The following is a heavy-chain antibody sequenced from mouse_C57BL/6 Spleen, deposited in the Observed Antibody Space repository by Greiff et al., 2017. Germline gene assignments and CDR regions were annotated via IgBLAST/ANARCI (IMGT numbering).Heavy chain of an antibody. Sequence: EVHLVESGGGLVQPKGSLKLSCAASGFSFNTYAMNWVRPAPGKGLEWVARLRSKSNNYATYYADSVKDRFTISRDDSESMLYLQMNNLKTEDTAMYYCVRSHYGSPYFDYWGQGTTLTVSS. CDR2: LRSKSNNYAT. J-gene: IGHJ2*01. V-gene: IGHV10-1*01. D-gene: IGHD1-1*01. CDR3: VRSHYGSPYFDY. CDR1: GFSFNTYA.